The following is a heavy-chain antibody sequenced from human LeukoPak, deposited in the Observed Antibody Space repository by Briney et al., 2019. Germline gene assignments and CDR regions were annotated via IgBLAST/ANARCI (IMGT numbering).Heavy chain of an antibody. CDR3: ARVGFYASSRYYPDY. CDR1: GFSISSYW. V-gene: IGHV3-7*01. Sequence: GGSLRLSCAASGFSISSYWMTWVRQAPGKRLEWVANIKQDGNEKYYVDSVKGRLTISGDNAKNSLFLQMNSLRAEDTAVYYCARVGFYASSRYYPDYWGQGTLVSVSS. D-gene: IGHD2-8*01. CDR2: IKQDGNEK. J-gene: IGHJ4*02.